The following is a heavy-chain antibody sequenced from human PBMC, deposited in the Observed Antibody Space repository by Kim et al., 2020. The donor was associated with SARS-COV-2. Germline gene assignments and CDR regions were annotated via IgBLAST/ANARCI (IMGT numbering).Heavy chain of an antibody. CDR3: EASDY. CDR2: IMDSGDRT. V-gene: IGHV3-23*01. Sequence: IMDSGDRTHYADSVKGRFTISRDNSKSTLFLQMNSLRAEDTAVYYCEASDYWGQGSLVTVSS. J-gene: IGHJ4*02.